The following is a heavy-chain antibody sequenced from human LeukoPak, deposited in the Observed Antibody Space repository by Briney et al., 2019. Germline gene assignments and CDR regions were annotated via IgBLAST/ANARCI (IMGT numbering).Heavy chain of an antibody. CDR2: IYHSGST. Sequence: SETLSLTCTVSGGSISSGGYYWSWIRQPPGKGLEWIGYIYHSGSTYYNPSLKSRVTISVDRSKNQFSLKLSSVTAADTAVYYCARRWTDDAFDIWGQGTMVTVSS. V-gene: IGHV4-30-2*01. J-gene: IGHJ3*02. CDR3: ARRWTDDAFDI. CDR1: GGSISSGGYY. D-gene: IGHD3/OR15-3a*01.